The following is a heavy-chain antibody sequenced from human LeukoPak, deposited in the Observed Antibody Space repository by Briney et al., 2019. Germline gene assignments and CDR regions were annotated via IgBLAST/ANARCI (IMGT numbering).Heavy chain of an antibody. J-gene: IGHJ4*02. V-gene: IGHV3-30*18. D-gene: IGHD3-22*01. CDR1: GFTFSSYG. CDR2: ISYDGSNK. CDR3: AKVFDSRGYPSFDY. Sequence: GGSLRLSCAASGFTFSSYGMHWVRQAPGKGLEWVAVISYDGSNKYYADSVKGRFTISRDNSKNTLYLQMNSLRAEDTAVYYCAKVFDSRGYPSFDYWGQGTLVTVSS.